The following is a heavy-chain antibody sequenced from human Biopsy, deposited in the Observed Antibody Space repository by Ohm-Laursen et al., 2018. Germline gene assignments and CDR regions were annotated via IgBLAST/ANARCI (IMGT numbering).Heavy chain of an antibody. CDR2: IWYDGTDK. CDR1: GFTFSGYG. D-gene: IGHD3-10*01. CDR3: ARDRYYGSENYFSHYNMDV. J-gene: IGHJ6*03. Sequence: SLRLSCTASGFTFSGYGMHWVRQAPGKGLERVAVIWYDGTDKFYADPVKGRFTISRDNSKNTLYLHMNSLRAADTAVYYCARDRYYGSENYFSHYNMDVWGQGTTVTVSS. V-gene: IGHV3-33*01.